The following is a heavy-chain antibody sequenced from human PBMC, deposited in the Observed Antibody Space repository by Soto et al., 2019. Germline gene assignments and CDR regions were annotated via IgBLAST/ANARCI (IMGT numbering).Heavy chain of an antibody. Sequence: EVQLVESGGGLVQPGGSLRLSCVTSGFTFSAYGMNWVRQAPGKGLEWLSFIGTNTGDKHHADSLKGRFTISRDNAPGSLYLQMDALRAEDTAVYYCVRDPDGLDGFDYWGQGTLVTVSS. J-gene: IGHJ4*02. V-gene: IGHV3-48*01. CDR1: GFTFSAYG. CDR2: IGTNTGDK. CDR3: VRDPDGLDGFDY. D-gene: IGHD2-2*03.